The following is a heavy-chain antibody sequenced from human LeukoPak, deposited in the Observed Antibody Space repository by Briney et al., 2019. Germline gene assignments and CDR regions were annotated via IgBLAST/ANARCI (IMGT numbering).Heavy chain of an antibody. CDR3: ARGGLVVVTAISPFDP. Sequence: ASVTVSCKASGYTFTSYYMHWVRQAPGQGLEWMGIINPSGGSTSYAQKFQGRVTMTRDTSTSTVYMELSSLRSEDTAVYYCARGGLVVVTAISPFDPWGQGTLVTVSS. CDR1: GYTFTSYY. V-gene: IGHV1-46*01. J-gene: IGHJ5*02. D-gene: IGHD2-21*02. CDR2: INPSGGST.